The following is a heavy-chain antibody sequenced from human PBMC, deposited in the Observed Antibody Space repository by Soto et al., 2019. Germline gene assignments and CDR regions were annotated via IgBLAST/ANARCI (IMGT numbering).Heavy chain of an antibody. J-gene: IGHJ4*02. CDR2: IYTDAST. CDR3: TRGTSGSSGHLY. V-gene: IGHV3-53*04. CDR1: GFTVSSNY. Sequence: EVQLVESGGGLVQPGGSLRLSCAASGFTVSSNYMSWVRQAPGKGLEWLSVIYTDASTYYADSVKGRFTTSRHNAKNTLYLQMNSLRAADTAVDYWTRGTSGSSGHLYGGQGTRVTFSS. D-gene: IGHD3-22*01.